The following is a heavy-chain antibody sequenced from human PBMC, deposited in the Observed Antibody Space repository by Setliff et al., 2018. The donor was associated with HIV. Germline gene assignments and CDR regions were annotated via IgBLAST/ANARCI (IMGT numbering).Heavy chain of an antibody. Sequence: SVKVSCKASGGTFSSQAISWVRQAPGQGLAWMGGIIPIFGTANYAQKFQGRVTITADESTNTAYMELSSLRSEDTAVYYCASPQPQGANQLLWSFDSWGQGALVTVSS. V-gene: IGHV1-69*13. CDR2: IIPIFGTA. CDR1: GGTFSSQA. D-gene: IGHD2-2*01. J-gene: IGHJ4*02. CDR3: ASPQPQGANQLLWSFDS.